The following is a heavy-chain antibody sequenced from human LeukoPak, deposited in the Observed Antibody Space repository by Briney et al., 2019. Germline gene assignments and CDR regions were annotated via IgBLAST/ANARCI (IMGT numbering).Heavy chain of an antibody. V-gene: IGHV4-34*01. CDR3: ARSGGGYYDSSGYYRYFDY. D-gene: IGHD3-22*01. Sequence: PSETLSLTCAVYGGSFSGYYWSWIRQPPGKGLEWIGEINHSGSTNYNPSLKSRVTISVDTSKNQFSLKLSSVTAADTAAYYCARSGGGYYDSSGYYRYFDYWGQGTLVTVSS. J-gene: IGHJ4*02. CDR1: GGSFSGYY. CDR2: INHSGST.